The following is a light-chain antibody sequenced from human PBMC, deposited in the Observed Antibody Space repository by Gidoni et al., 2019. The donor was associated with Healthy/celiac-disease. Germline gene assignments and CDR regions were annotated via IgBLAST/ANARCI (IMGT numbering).Light chain of an antibody. J-gene: IGKJ4*01. CDR2: WAS. CDR3: QQYYSTPQRGLT. CDR1: QNVLYSSKNKNY. Sequence: DIVMTQSPDSLAVSLGERATINGKSSQNVLYSSKNKNYLAWYQQKPGQPPKLLIYWASTRESGVPDGFSGSGSGTDFTLTISSLQAEDVALYYCQQYYSTPQRGLTFGGGTKVEIK. V-gene: IGKV4-1*01.